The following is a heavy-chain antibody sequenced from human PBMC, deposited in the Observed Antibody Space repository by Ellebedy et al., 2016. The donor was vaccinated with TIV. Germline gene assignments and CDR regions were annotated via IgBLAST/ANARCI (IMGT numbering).Heavy chain of an antibody. J-gene: IGHJ6*02. CDR1: GFTFTDYT. CDR2: VSGSGSNT. D-gene: IGHD3-3*01. CDR3: AKGLHYDFWSGSGMDV. V-gene: IGHV3-23*01. Sequence: GESLKISCVASGFTFTDYTMNWVRQAPGMGLEWVSAVSGSGSNTYYADSVKGRFTISRDSSKNTLYLQMNSLRAEDTAVYYCAKGLHYDFWSGSGMDVWGQGTTVTVSS.